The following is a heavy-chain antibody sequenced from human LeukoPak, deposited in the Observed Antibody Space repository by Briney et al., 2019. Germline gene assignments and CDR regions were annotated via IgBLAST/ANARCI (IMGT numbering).Heavy chain of an antibody. CDR3: AKQGSDSSPKFHDY. CDR2: ISGAANTF. CDR1: GFTSSTYA. D-gene: IGHD2-21*02. Sequence: GGSLRLSCAASGFTSSTYAMTWVRQAPGKGLDWVSSISGAANTFYYADSVKGRFTISRDNSGNTVYLQMDSLRADDTAVYYCAKQGSDSSPKFHDYWGQGTLVTVSS. V-gene: IGHV3-23*01. J-gene: IGHJ4*02.